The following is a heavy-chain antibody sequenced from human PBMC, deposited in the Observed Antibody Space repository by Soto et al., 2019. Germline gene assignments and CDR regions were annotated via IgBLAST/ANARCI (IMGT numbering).Heavy chain of an antibody. CDR2: IGAYTGNT. CDR1: GYTFPSYG. J-gene: IGHJ2*01. CDR3: ARDPNMITFGGGLFDL. D-gene: IGHD3-16*01. V-gene: IGHV1-18*01. Sequence: QVQLVQSGAEVKKPGASVKVSCKASGYTFPSYGISWVRQAPGQGLEWMGWIGAYTGNTNFAQNLQGRVTMTTDTSTTTAYMELRSMRSDDTAVYYCARDPNMITFGGGLFDLWGRGTLVTVSS.